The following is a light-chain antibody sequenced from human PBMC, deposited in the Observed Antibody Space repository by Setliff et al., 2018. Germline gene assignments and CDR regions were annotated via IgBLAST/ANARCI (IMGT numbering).Light chain of an antibody. V-gene: IGLV2-8*01. Sequence: QSALTQPPSASGSPGQSVTISCTGTSSDVGGYNFVAWYQQHPGKAPKLMIYEVSKRPSRVPDRFSGSKSGNTASLTVSGLQAEDEADYYCSSYAGNYIYVFGTGTKVTVL. CDR1: SSDVGGYNF. CDR3: SSYAGNYIYV. CDR2: EVS. J-gene: IGLJ1*01.